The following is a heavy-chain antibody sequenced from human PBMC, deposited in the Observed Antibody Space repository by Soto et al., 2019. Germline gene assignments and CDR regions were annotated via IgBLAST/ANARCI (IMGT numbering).Heavy chain of an antibody. CDR3: ARARTGYGIDV. CDR2: ITTYNGNT. CDR1: RYIFTNYG. V-gene: IGHV1-18*01. J-gene: IGHJ6*04. Sequence: QVQLVQSGVEVREPGASVKVSCKPVRYIFTNYGVSWVRQAPGQGLECMGWITTYNGNTEYAQKFQGRVTMTTDASMSTAHMELGSLRPDDTAIYYCARARTGYGIDVWGEGTTVTVSS.